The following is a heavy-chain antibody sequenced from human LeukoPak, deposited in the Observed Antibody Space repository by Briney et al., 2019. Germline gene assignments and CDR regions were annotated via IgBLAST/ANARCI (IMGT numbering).Heavy chain of an antibody. CDR3: ARDNRVAVAGLRWAFDI. V-gene: IGHV1-18*01. D-gene: IGHD6-19*01. Sequence: GASVKVSCKASGYTFTSYGISWVRQAPGQGLEWMGWISAYNGNTNYAQKLQGRVTMTTDTSTSTAYMELRSLRSDDTAVYYCARDNRVAVAGLRWAFDIWGQGTMVTVSS. CDR1: GYTFTSYG. J-gene: IGHJ3*02. CDR2: ISAYNGNT.